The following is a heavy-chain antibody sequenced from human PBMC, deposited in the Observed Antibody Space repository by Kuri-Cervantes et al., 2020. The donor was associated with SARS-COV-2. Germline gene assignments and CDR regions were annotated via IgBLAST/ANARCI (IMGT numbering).Heavy chain of an antibody. V-gene: IGHV3-43*01. D-gene: IGHD7-27*01. J-gene: IGHJ4*02. CDR2: ISWDGGST. Sequence: GESLKISCAASGFTFDDYTMHWVRQAPGKGLEWVSLISWDGGSTYYADSVEGRFTISRDNSKNSLYLQMSSLRAEDTAVYYCARDLRLGKSLDYWGQGTLVTVSS. CDR1: GFTFDDYT. CDR3: ARDLRLGKSLDY.